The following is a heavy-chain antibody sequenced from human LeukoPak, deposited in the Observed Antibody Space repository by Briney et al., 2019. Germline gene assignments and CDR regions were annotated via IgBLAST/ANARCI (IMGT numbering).Heavy chain of an antibody. CDR1: GFTFSDYY. V-gene: IGHV3-11*01. CDR3: ARERGPYSSGWYQRFYYYYGMDV. J-gene: IGHJ6*02. Sequence: PGGSLRLSCAASGFTFSDYYMSWIRQAPGKGLEWVSYISSSGSTIYYADSVKDRFTISRDNAKNSLYLQMNSLRAEDTAVYYCARERGPYSSGWYQRFYYYYGMDVWGQGTTVTVSS. D-gene: IGHD6-19*01. CDR2: ISSSGSTI.